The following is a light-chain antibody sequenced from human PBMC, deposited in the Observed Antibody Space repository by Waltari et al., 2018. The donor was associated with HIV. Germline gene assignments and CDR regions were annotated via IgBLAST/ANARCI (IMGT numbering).Light chain of an antibody. CDR1: RSVSSNY. CDR2: AAS. CDR3: QKYVTPPYP. Sequence: ENVLTQSPGTLSLSPGERATLSCRASRSVSSNYLTWYQQRPGQAPRLLIYAASTRATPIPDRFSGSGSGTDSTLPTSRLELEDLEVYYCQKYVTPPYPFGQGPRWRS. V-gene: IGKV3-20*01. J-gene: IGKJ2*01.